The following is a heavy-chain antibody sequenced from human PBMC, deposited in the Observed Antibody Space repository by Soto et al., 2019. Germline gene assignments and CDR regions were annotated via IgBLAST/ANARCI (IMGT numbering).Heavy chain of an antibody. CDR3: AKPTGGEGGATSYYFDY. J-gene: IGHJ4*02. V-gene: IGHV3-23*01. D-gene: IGHD1-26*01. CDR2: ISGSGGST. Sequence: GGSLRLSCAASGFTFSSYAMSWVRQAPGKGLEWVSAISGSGGSTYYADSVKGRFTISRDNSKNTLYLQMNSLRAEDTAVYYCAKPTGGEGGATSYYFDYWGQGTLVTVSS. CDR1: GFTFSSYA.